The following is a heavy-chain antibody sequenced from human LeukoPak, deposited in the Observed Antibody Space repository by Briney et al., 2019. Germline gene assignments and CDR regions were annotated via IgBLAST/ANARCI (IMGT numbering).Heavy chain of an antibody. CDR3: AGGTWIRIYQLPNFDY. J-gene: IGHJ4*02. Sequence: ASVKVSCKASGYTFISYYMHWVRQAPGQGLGWMGIINPSGGSTSYAQKFQGRVTMTRDTSTSTVYMELSSLRSEDTAVYYCAGGTWIRIYQLPNFDYWGQGTLVTVSS. CDR1: GYTFISYY. D-gene: IGHD2-2*01. CDR2: INPSGGST. V-gene: IGHV1-46*01.